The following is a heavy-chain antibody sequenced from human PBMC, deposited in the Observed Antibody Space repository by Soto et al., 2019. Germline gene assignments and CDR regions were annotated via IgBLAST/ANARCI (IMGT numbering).Heavy chain of an antibody. D-gene: IGHD3-22*01. CDR3: ARSPRDYYDSSGYYDY. CDR2: INPNSGGT. V-gene: IGHV1-2*04. Sequence: ASVKVSCKVSGYTLTELSMHWVRQAPGQGLEWMGWINPNSGGTNYAQKFQGWVTMTRDTSISTAYMELSRLRSDDTAVYYCARSPRDYYDSSGYYDYWGQGTLVTVSS. J-gene: IGHJ4*02. CDR1: GYTLTELS.